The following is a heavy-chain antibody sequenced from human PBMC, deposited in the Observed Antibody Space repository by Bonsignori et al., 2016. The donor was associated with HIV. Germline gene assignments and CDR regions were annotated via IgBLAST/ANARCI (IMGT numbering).Heavy chain of an antibody. D-gene: IGHD2-15*01. CDR2: ISNTGGAI. V-gene: IGHV3-48*03. CDR3: ARDYGCFGEVFCHFDY. J-gene: IGHJ4*02. Sequence: VRQAPGKGLEWIAYISNTGGAIHYADSVRGRFTISRDNARSSLFLQTNSLRDDDSGVYYCARDYGCFGEVFCHFDYWGQGSLVTVSS.